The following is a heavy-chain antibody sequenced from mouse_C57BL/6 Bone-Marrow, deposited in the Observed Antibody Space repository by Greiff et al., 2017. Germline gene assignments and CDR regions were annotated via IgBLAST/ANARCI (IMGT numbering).Heavy chain of an antibody. Sequence: VQLQQSGPELVKPGASVKLSCKASGYTFTSYDINWVKPRPGQGLEWIGWIYPRDGSTKYNEKFKGKATLTVDTSSSTAYMELNSLTSEDSAVYFCARDYGSSYWYFDVWGTGTTVTVTA. CDR2: IYPRDGST. CDR3: ARDYGSSYWYFDV. J-gene: IGHJ1*03. CDR1: GYTFTSYD. V-gene: IGHV1-85*01. D-gene: IGHD1-1*01.